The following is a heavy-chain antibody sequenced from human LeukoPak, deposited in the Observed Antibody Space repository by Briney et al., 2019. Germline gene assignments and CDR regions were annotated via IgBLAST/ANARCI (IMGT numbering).Heavy chain of an antibody. CDR2: LRPDGSDK. V-gene: IGHV3-7*01. CDR1: GFTFSDYW. Sequence: GGSLRLSCTGSGFTFSDYWMTWARQAPGKGLEWVANLRPDGSDKYYVDSVMGRFTISRDHAKNSLYLQMNSLRAEDTAVYYCAREKMLPWGQGTLVTVSS. J-gene: IGHJ4*02. CDR3: AREKMLP. D-gene: IGHD3-10*02.